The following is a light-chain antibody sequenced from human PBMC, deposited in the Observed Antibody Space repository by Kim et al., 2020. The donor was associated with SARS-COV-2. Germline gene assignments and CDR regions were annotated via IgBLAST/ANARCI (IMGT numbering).Light chain of an antibody. CDR3: QQYNSYSWT. CDR1: QNISYW. CDR2: MTS. J-gene: IGKJ1*01. Sequence: ASVGDRVTITCRASQNISYWLAWYQQKPGKAPKLLIYMTSISVSGVPSRFSGSGFGTEFTLAISSLQPADSATYYCQQYNSYSWTFGQGTKVDIK. V-gene: IGKV1-5*03.